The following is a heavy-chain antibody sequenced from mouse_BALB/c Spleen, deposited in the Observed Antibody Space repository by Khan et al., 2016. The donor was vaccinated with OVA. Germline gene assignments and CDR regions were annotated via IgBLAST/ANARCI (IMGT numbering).Heavy chain of an antibody. J-gene: IGHJ4*01. V-gene: IGHV5-15*02. CDR2: ISNLAYSI. Sequence: EVQLVESGGGLVQPGGSRKLSCAASGFTFSDYGMAWVRQAPGKGPEWIAFISNLAYSIYYADTVTGRFTISRENAKNTLYLEMSSLRSEDTAMYYCARSWYMDVWGEGTSVTVSS. CDR3: ARSWYMDV. D-gene: IGHD1-1*02. CDR1: GFTFSDYG.